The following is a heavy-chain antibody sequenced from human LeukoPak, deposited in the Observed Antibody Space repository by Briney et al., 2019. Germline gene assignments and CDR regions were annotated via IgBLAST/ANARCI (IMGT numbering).Heavy chain of an antibody. J-gene: IGHJ4*02. CDR1: GYTFTGYY. D-gene: IGHD2-2*01. CDR3: ASGCSSTSCYDYYFAY. CDR2: ITPNSGGT. V-gene: IGHV1-2*02. Sequence: ASVKVSCKASGYTFTGYYMHWVRQAPGQGLEWMGWITPNSGGTNYAQKFQGRVTMTRDTSISTAYMELSRLRSDDTAVYYCASGCSSTSCYDYYFAYWGQGTLVTVSS.